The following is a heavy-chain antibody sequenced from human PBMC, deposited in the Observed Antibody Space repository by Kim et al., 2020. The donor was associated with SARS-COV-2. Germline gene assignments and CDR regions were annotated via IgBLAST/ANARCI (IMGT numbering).Heavy chain of an antibody. D-gene: IGHD3-9*01. Sequence: NHNPPLKGRVTISVDKSKNQFSLKLVAVTAADTAVYYCARRTNFDWALGWGQGTLVTVSS. CDR3: ARRTNFDWALG. V-gene: IGHV4-4*02. J-gene: IGHJ4*02.